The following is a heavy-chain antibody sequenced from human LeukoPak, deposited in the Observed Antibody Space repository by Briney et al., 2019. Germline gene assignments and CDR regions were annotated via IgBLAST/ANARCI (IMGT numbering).Heavy chain of an antibody. J-gene: IGHJ5*02. Sequence: SETLSLTCSVSGYSISSGYYWGWIRQPSGKGLEWIGSIYHSGSTYYNPSLKSRVTISVDTSKNQFSLKLSSVTAADTAVYYCARAASYSSSWRILERYSWFDLWGQGTLVTVSS. CDR3: ARAASYSSSWRILERYSWFDL. V-gene: IGHV4-38-2*02. CDR2: IYHSGST. CDR1: GYSISSGYY. D-gene: IGHD6-13*01.